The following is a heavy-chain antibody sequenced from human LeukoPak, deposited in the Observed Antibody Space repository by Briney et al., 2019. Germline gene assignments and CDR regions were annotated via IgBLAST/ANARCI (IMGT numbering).Heavy chain of an antibody. V-gene: IGHV3-23*01. CDR1: GFTFSSYA. J-gene: IGHJ4*02. CDR2: ISGSGGST. CDR3: AKMSDGSGWHFDY. D-gene: IGHD6-19*01. Sequence: WESLRLSCAASGFTFSSYAMSWVRQPPGKGLEWVSAISGSGGSTYYADSAEGPFTISRDKSKNTLYLQMNSLRAEDTAVYYCAKMSDGSGWHFDYWGQGTLVTVSS.